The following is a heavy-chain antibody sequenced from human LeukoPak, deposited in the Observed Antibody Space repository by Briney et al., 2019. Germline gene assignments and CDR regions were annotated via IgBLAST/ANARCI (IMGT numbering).Heavy chain of an antibody. V-gene: IGHV3-23*01. CDR1: GFTFSSYA. Sequence: GGSLRLSCAASGFTFSSYAMSWVRQAPGKGLEWVSAIGGSGGSTYYADSVKGRFTISRDNSKNTLYLQMNSLRAEDTAVYYCAKASVAEVVGATTADYWGQGTLVTVSS. CDR3: AKASVAEVVGATTADY. D-gene: IGHD1-26*01. J-gene: IGHJ4*02. CDR2: IGGSGGST.